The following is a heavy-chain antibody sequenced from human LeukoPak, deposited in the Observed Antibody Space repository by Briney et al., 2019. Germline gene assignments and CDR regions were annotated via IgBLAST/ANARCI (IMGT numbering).Heavy chain of an antibody. CDR1: GITLNTYG. J-gene: IGHJ4*02. D-gene: IGHD6-19*01. CDR2: ISYDGSDK. CDR3: AGLTRHSDQPPGC. Sequence: PGRSLSLSCAASGITLNTYGMHWVRQAPGKGLEWVAAISYDGSDKYYAASAKGRFTISRDNSKNTLYLQMNSLRTEDTAVYYCAGLTRHSDQPPGCWGQGTLVTVSS. V-gene: IGHV3-30*03.